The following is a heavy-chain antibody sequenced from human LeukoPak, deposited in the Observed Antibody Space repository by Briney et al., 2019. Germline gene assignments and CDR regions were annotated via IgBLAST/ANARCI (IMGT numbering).Heavy chain of an antibody. J-gene: IGHJ4*02. D-gene: IGHD3-16*01. CDR2: ITSDSRYM. CDR1: GFTFSSYN. V-gene: IGHV3-21*01. Sequence: PGGSLRLSCAASGFTFSSYNMNWVRQAPGKGLEWVSSITSDSRYMYYADSVKGRFTISRDNAKNSLYLQMNSLRAEDAALYYCAKDYAVGLIDYWGQGTLVTVSS. CDR3: AKDYAVGLIDY.